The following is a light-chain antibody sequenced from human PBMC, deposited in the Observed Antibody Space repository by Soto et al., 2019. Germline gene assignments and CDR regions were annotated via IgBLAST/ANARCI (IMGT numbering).Light chain of an antibody. CDR2: GAS. CDR3: QQRGEWPPGAT. CDR1: QSVGSN. J-gene: IGKJ5*01. V-gene: IGKV3-11*01. Sequence: EIVLAHSAASLSLAAVERASLSCRAIQSVGSNLAWYQQKPGQAPRLLIYGASTRATGLPARFSGSGSGTEFTLTISSLEPEDLAVYYCQQRGEWPPGATFGQGTRLEIK.